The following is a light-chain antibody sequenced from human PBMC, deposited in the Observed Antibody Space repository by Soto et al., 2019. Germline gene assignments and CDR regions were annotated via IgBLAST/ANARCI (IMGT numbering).Light chain of an antibody. V-gene: IGKV3-20*01. J-gene: IGKJ3*01. CDR3: QQYGRSPLT. Sequence: EIVLTQSPGTLSLSPGERATLSCRASQSVNSRYLAWYQQKPGQAPRLLIYGASSRATGIPDRFSGSGSGTDFTLTINRLEPEDFAVYYCQQYGRSPLTFGPGTKVDIK. CDR1: QSVNSRY. CDR2: GAS.